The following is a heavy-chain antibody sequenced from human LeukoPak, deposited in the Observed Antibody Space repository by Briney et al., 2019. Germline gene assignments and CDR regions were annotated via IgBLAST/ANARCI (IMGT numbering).Heavy chain of an antibody. D-gene: IGHD3-3*01. CDR2: INSEGSST. Sequence: HPGGSLTLPCAASGFPFSSHRMHGVRQAPGKGLVWVSRINSEGSSTTYADSVKGRFTISRDNAKDTLYLQMSSLRAEDRVVYYCATFGVIVRNNYLDYWGQGALVAVPS. J-gene: IGHJ4*02. CDR1: GFPFSSHR. V-gene: IGHV3-74*01. CDR3: ATFGVIVRNNYLDY.